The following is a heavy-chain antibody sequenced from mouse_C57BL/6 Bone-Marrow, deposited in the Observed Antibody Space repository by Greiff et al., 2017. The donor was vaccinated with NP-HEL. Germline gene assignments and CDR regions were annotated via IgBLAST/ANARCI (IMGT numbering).Heavy chain of an antibody. Sequence: EVQLVESEGGLVQPGSSMKLSCTASGFTFSDYYMAWVRQVPEKGLEWAANINYDGSSTYYLDSLKSRFIISRDNAKNILYLQMRSLKSEDTATYYCAREGGLRRRTYAMDYWGQGTSVTVSS. J-gene: IGHJ4*01. CDR1: GFTFSDYY. CDR2: INYDGSST. CDR3: AREGGLRRRTYAMDY. V-gene: IGHV5-16*01. D-gene: IGHD2-4*01.